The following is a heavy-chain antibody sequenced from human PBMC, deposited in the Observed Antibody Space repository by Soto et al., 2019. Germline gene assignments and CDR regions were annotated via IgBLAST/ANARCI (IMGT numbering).Heavy chain of an antibody. Sequence: QVQLVESGGGVVQPGRSLRLSCAASGFTFSSYGMHWVRQAPGKGLEGVAVISYDGSNKYYADSVKGRFTISRDNSKNTLYLQMNSLRAEDTAVYYCAKGGIPDLWGRGTLVTVSS. J-gene: IGHJ2*01. CDR2: ISYDGSNK. CDR3: AKGGIPDL. D-gene: IGHD3-16*01. CDR1: GFTFSSYG. V-gene: IGHV3-30*18.